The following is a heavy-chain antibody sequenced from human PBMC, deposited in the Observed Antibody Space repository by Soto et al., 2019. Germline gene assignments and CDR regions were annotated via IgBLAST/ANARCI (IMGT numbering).Heavy chain of an antibody. CDR3: VRGKEKYNTLSSAYYGQ. J-gene: IGHJ4*02. CDR2: INSDGSMT. CDR1: GFTCSRYW. V-gene: IGHV3-74*01. Sequence: PGGSLRLSCAASGFTCSRYWMHWVRQAPGEGLMWVSRINSDGSMTSYADSVKGRFTISRDNAKNTVYLHMNSLRAEDTARYYCVRGKEKYNTLSSAYYGQWGPGTLVTVSS. D-gene: IGHD3-22*01.